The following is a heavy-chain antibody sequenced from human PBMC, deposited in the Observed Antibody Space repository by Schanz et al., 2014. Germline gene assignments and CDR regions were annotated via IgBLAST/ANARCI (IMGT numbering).Heavy chain of an antibody. CDR3: AKGMGYCTGGTCYCYYYYGLDV. Sequence: EVQLVESGGGLVQPGGSLRLSCAASGFTFSTYAMSWVRQAPGKGLEWVSAISGSGGSTYYADSVKGRFTISRDNSKNSLYLQMNSLSADDTSVFYCAKGMGYCTGGTCYCYYYYGLDVWGQGTTVTVSS. CDR2: ISGSGGST. V-gene: IGHV3-23*04. CDR1: GFTFSTYA. J-gene: IGHJ6*02. D-gene: IGHD2-15*01.